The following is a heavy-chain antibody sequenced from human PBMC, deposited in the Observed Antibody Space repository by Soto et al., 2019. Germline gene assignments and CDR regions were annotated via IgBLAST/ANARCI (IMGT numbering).Heavy chain of an antibody. CDR2: IIPIFGTA. V-gene: IGHV1-69*13. CDR3: ASGYCSTGGSGWSRTYYYGMDV. J-gene: IGHJ6*02. CDR1: GGTFRSYA. D-gene: IGHD6-19*01. Sequence: PSVKVSCKASGGTFRSYAISWVRQAPGQGLEWMGGIIPIFGTANYAQKFQGRVTITADESTSTAYMELSSLRSEDTAVYYCASGYCSTGGSGWSRTYYYGMDVWGQGTTVTVSS.